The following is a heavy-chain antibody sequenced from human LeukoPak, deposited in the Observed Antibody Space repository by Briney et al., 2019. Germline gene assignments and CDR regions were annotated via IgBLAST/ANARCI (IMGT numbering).Heavy chain of an antibody. CDR2: ISYDGSNQ. D-gene: IGHD1-14*01. J-gene: IGHJ1*01. V-gene: IGHV3-30*04. CDR1: GFTFSNFA. Sequence: GRSLRLSCAASGFTFSNFAMHWVRQAPGKGLEWVAIISYDGSNQYYADSVKGRFTISRDNSKNTLYLQMNSLRAEDAAVYYCAKGEGRYEAEYFQHWGQGTLVTVSS. CDR3: AKGEGRYEAEYFQH.